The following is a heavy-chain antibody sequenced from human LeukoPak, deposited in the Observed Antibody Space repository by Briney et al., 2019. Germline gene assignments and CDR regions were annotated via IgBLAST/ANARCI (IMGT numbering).Heavy chain of an antibody. D-gene: IGHD3-10*01. CDR1: GDSISTSSSY. CDR2: IYYSGST. V-gene: IGHV4-39*02. CDR3: ARESKLFFGETR. Sequence: SETLSVTCSVSGDSISTSSSYWGWIRQPPGKGLEWIGSIYYSGSTYYNTSLKSRVTISVDTSKNQFSLKLSSVTAADTAVYYCARESKLFFGETRWGQGTLVTVSS. J-gene: IGHJ4*02.